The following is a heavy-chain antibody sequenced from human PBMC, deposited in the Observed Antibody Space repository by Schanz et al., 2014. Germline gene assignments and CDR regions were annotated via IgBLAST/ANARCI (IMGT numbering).Heavy chain of an antibody. J-gene: IGHJ4*02. Sequence: EVQLLESGGGLVQPGGSLRLSCAASGFTFSSYAMSWVRQAPGKGLEWVSAISGSGGSTYYADSVKGRFTISRDNSKNTLYLQMNSMRPEDTAVYYCARGLIAAAGGAFDYWGQGTLVAVSA. V-gene: IGHV3-23*01. CDR1: GFTFSSYA. CDR3: ARGLIAAAGGAFDY. CDR2: ISGSGGST. D-gene: IGHD6-13*01.